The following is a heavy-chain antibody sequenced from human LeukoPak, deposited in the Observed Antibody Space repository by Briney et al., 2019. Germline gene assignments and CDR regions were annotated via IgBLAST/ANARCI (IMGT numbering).Heavy chain of an antibody. CDR3: VGTIASRGSEY. D-gene: IGHD6-6*01. CDR1: GFTFTNYW. J-gene: IGHJ4*02. Sequence: GGSLRLSCAASGFTFTNYWMHWVRQAPGMGLVWVSRLPPDELGIIYADSVKGRFTASRDNAKNTVYLQMNNLRVDDTAMYYCVGTIASRGSEYWGQGALVTVSS. CDR2: LPPDELGI. V-gene: IGHV3-74*01.